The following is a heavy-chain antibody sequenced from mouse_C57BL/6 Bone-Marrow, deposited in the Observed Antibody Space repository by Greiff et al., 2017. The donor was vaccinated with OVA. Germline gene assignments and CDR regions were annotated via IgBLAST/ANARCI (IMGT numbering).Heavy chain of an antibody. V-gene: IGHV1-81*01. CDR3: ARGPDGCDWGYAMGY. J-gene: IGHJ4*01. CDR2: IYPRSGTT. CDR1: GYTFTNYG. D-gene: IGHD2-13*01. Sequence: VQLVESGAELARPGASVKLSCKASGYTFTNYGISWVKQRTGQGLEWIGEIYPRSGTTYYNEKFKGKATLTADKSSSTAYMELRSLTSEDSAVYFCARGPDGCDWGYAMGYWGQGTSVTVSS.